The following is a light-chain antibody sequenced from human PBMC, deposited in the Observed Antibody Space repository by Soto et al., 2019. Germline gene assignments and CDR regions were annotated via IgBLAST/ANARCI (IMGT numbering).Light chain of an antibody. CDR1: SSDVGRYNY. Sequence: QSALTQPASVSGSPGQSITISCSGTSSDVGRYNYVSWYQQHPGKAPKLMIYEVNNRPSGVSNRFSGSKSGNTASLTISGLQAEDEADYYCCSYTTSSTYVFGTGTQLTVL. V-gene: IGLV2-14*01. J-gene: IGLJ1*01. CDR2: EVN. CDR3: CSYTTSSTYV.